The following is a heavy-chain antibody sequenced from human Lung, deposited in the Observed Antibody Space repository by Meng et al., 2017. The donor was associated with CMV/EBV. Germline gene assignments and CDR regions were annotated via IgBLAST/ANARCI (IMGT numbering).Heavy chain of an antibody. CDR3: ARDQGRGYSYGQAYYYGMDV. D-gene: IGHD5-18*01. Sequence: GESXKISCAASGFTVSSNYMSWVRQAPGKGLEWVSVIYSGGSTYYADSVKGRFTISRDNSKNTLYLQMNSLRAEDTAVYYCARDQGRGYSYGQAYYYGMDVXGQGXTVTVSS. V-gene: IGHV3-66*02. CDR2: IYSGGST. J-gene: IGHJ6*02. CDR1: GFTVSSNY.